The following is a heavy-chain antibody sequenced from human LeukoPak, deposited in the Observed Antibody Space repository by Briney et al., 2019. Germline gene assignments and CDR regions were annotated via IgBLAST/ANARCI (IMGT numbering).Heavy chain of an antibody. Sequence: GASVKVSRKASGDTFTGYYIHWVQQAPGQGLEWMGWINANSGGTSYAQKFQGRVIMTRDTSISTAYMELSRLRSDDTAVYYCARVPGTYHYWGQGTLVTVSS. CDR3: ARVPGTYHY. J-gene: IGHJ4*02. CDR2: INANSGGT. CDR1: GDTFTGYY. D-gene: IGHD2-21*01. V-gene: IGHV1-2*02.